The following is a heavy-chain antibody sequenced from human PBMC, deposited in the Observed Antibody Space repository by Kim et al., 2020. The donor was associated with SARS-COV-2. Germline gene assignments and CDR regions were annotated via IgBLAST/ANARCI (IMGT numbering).Heavy chain of an antibody. CDR2: IWYDGSNK. V-gene: IGHV3-33*01. D-gene: IGHD3-10*01. J-gene: IGHJ6*02. CDR3: ARDMGLRGMDV. Sequence: GGSLRLSCAASGFTFSSYGMHWVRQAPGKGLEWVAVIWYDGSNKYYADSVKGRFTISRDNSKNTLYLQMNSLRAEDTAVYYCARDMGLRGMDVWGQGTTVTVSS. CDR1: GFTFSSYG.